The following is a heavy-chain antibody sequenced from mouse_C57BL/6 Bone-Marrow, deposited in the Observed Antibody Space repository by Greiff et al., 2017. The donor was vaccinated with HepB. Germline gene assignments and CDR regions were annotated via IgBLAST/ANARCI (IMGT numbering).Heavy chain of an antibody. CDR1: GYTFTSYW. CDR3: AAYYSKRDYAMDY. Sequence: QVQLKQPGAELVKPGASVKMSCKASGYTFTSYWITWVKQRPGQGLEWIGDIYPGSGSTNYNEKFKSKATLTLDTSSSTAYMQLSSLTSEDSAVYYCAAYYSKRDYAMDYWGQGTSVTVSS. CDR2: IYPGSGST. D-gene: IGHD2-5*01. V-gene: IGHV1-55*01. J-gene: IGHJ4*01.